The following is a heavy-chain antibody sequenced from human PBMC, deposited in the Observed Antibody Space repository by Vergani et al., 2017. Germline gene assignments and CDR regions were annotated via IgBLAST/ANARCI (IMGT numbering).Heavy chain of an antibody. J-gene: IGHJ4*02. CDR3: THRQDISVSHCYEDY. V-gene: IGHV2-5*02. D-gene: IGHD3-22*01. Sequence: QITLKESGPTLVKPTQTLTLTCTFSGVSLTTRGVAVGWIRQPPGKALEWLAIFFWDDDKRYSPSLRNRVTITRATSRNQFVLTMTNIAPVDTATYYCTHRQDISVSHCYEDYWGQGTLVTVSS. CDR1: GVSLTTRGVA. CDR2: FFWDDDK.